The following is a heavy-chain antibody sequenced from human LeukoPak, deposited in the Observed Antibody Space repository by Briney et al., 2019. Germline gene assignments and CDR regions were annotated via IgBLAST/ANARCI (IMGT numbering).Heavy chain of an antibody. V-gene: IGHV1-2*02. J-gene: IGHJ4*02. CDR1: GYTFTGYY. D-gene: IGHD2-21*01. Sequence: ASVKVSCKASGYTFTGYYMHWVRQAPGQGLEWMGWINPNSGGTNYAQKFQGRVTMTRDTSISTAYMELSRLRSDDTAVYYCARLSGVVVPRRYYFDYWGQGTLVTVSS. CDR3: ARLSGVVVPRRYYFDY. CDR2: INPNSGGT.